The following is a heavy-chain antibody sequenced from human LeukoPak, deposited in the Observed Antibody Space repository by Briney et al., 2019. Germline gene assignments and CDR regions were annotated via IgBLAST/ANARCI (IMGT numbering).Heavy chain of an antibody. CDR1: GGSFSGYY. V-gene: IGHV4-38-2*01. CDR3: ARAPYYDFWSGYPNWFDP. J-gene: IGHJ5*02. CDR2: IYHSGST. D-gene: IGHD3-3*01. Sequence: SETLSLTCAVYGGSFSGYYWGWIRQPPGKGLEWIGSIYHSGSTYYNPSLKSRVTISVDTSKNQFSLKLSSVTAADTAVYYCARAPYYDFWSGYPNWFDPWGQGTLVTVSS.